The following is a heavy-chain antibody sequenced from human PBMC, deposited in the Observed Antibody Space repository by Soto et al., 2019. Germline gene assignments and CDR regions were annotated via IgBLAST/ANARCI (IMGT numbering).Heavy chain of an antibody. J-gene: IGHJ4*02. CDR1: GGNFNSYG. V-gene: IGHV1-69*12. CDR2: IIPMFGIV. Sequence: QVHLVQSGTEARKPGSSVNVSCETSGGNFNSYGFNWVRQVPGQRLEWMGGIIPMFGIVKVGQIFQPRVGFTEDQSTGKVYMDLTRLRPDDTAFYCCAGEVGGTGWQFWGEGTLVIVSS. D-gene: IGHD3-9*01. CDR3: AGEVGGTGWQF.